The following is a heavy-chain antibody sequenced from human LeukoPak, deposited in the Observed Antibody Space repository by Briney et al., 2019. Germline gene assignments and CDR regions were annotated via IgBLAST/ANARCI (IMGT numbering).Heavy chain of an antibody. J-gene: IGHJ5*02. Sequence: PSETLSLTCTVSGGSISSSSYYWGWIRQPPGKGLEWIGSIYYSGSTYYNPSLKSRVTISVDTSKNQFSLKLSSVTAADTAVYYCARGYGDYVSWFDPWGQGTLVTVSS. CDR2: IYYSGST. V-gene: IGHV4-39*07. CDR1: GGSISSSSYY. CDR3: ARGYGDYVSWFDP. D-gene: IGHD4-17*01.